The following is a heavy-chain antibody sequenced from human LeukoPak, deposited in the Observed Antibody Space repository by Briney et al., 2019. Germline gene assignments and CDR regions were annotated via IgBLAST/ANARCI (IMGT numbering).Heavy chain of an antibody. CDR2: ISYDGSNK. CDR3: AKGSQSHYGDLDY. J-gene: IGHJ4*02. D-gene: IGHD4-17*01. V-gene: IGHV3-30*18. Sequence: GRSLRLSCAASGFTFSSYGMHWVRQAPGKGLEXXAVISYDGSNKYYADSVKGRFTISRDNSKNTLYLQMNSLRAEDTAVYYCAKGSQSHYGDLDYWGQGTLVTVSS. CDR1: GFTFSSYG.